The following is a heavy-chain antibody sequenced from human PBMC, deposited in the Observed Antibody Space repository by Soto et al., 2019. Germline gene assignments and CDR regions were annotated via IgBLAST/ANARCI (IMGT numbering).Heavy chain of an antibody. CDR2: INHSGST. V-gene: IGHV4-34*01. D-gene: IGHD3-3*01. CDR1: GGSFTAYY. J-gene: IGHJ2*01. Sequence: QVQLQQWGAGLLKPSETLSLTCGVYGGSFTAYYWTWIRQPPGKGLEWIREINHSGSTSYNPSLDSRVTVSVDTSKNQFSLNLSSVTAADTAVYYCARCLKYDFWSDYSNWYFDLWGRGTLVTVSS. CDR3: ARCLKYDFWSDYSNWYFDL.